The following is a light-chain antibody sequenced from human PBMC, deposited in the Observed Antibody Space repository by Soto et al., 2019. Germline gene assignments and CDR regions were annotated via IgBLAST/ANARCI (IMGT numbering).Light chain of an antibody. Sequence: SYELTQPPSVSVAPGKTASISCGGNNIGSKGVHWYRQKPGQAPVLVIYSDTDLPPVIPGRFSGSNSANLATLTISRVEPGDEADYYCQVWDSGSAHVVFGGGTKVTVL. V-gene: IGLV3-21*04. CDR1: NIGSKG. CDR3: QVWDSGSAHVV. J-gene: IGLJ2*01. CDR2: SDT.